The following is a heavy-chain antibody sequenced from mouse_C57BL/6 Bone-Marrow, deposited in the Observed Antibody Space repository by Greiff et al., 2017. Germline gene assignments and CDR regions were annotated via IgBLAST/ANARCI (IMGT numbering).Heavy chain of an antibody. J-gene: IGHJ2*01. Sequence: ESGPELVKPGASVKISCKASGYAFSSSWMNWVKQRPGKGLEWIGRIYPGDGDTNYNGKFKGKATLTADKSSSTAYMQLSSLTSEDSAVYFCARDEVCDYWGQGTTLTVSS. V-gene: IGHV1-82*01. CDR1: GYAFSSSW. CDR3: ARDEVCDY. CDR2: IYPGDGDT. D-gene: IGHD2-10*02.